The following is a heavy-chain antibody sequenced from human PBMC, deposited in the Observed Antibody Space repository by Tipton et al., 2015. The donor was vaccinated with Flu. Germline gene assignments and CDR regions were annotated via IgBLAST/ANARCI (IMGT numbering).Heavy chain of an antibody. D-gene: IGHD6-19*01. J-gene: IGHJ4*02. CDR2: IYTSGST. Sequence: LRLSCTVSGGSISSGSYYWSWIRQPAGKGLEWIGRIYTSGSTNYNPSLKSRVTISVDTSKNQFSLKLSSVTAADTAVYYRARGVDSSGWYDYWGQGTLVTVSS. CDR1: GGSISSGSYY. CDR3: ARGVDSSGWYDY. V-gene: IGHV4-61*02.